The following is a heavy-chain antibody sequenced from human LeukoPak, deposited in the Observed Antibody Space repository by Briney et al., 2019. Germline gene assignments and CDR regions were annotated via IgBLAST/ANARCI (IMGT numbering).Heavy chain of an antibody. CDR3: ARGLGEYGDY. CDR2: ITSSSTYI. D-gene: IGHD3-16*01. V-gene: IGHV3-21*01. CDR1: GFTFSTYS. Sequence: PGGSLRLSCAASGFTFSTYSMNWVRQAPGKGLEWVSPITSSSTYIHYADSVKGRFTISRDNAKNSLYLQMNSLRAEDTAVYYCARGLGEYGDYWGQGTLVTVSS. J-gene: IGHJ4*02.